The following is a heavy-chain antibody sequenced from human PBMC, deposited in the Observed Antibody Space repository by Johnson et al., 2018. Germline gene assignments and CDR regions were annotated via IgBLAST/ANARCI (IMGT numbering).Heavy chain of an antibody. D-gene: IGHD3-22*01. J-gene: IGHJ3*02. CDR2: ISNDGTQM. Sequence: VQLVQSGGGAVQPGGSLRLSCATSGFTFSKYGMHWVRQAPGKGLEWVAFISNDGTQMYYADSVKGRFTISRDNSNNTLYLHMNTLRAEDTAVYYCTRDRIKQLWLRFLGDAFDIWGQGTTVAVSP. CDR1: GFTFSKYG. CDR3: TRDRIKQLWLRFLGDAFDI. V-gene: IGHV3-30*03.